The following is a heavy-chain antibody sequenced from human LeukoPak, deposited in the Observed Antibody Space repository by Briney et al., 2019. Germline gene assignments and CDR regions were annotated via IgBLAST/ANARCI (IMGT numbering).Heavy chain of an antibody. CDR3: ARGQGAADY. V-gene: IGHV4-4*02. CDR1: GGSISSRNW. D-gene: IGHD1-26*01. Sequence: SETLSLTCAVSGGSISSRNWWGWVRQPPGKGLEWIGEISRTGNIDYDPSVRSRATISLDKSKSQFSLRLTSLISADTAVYYCARGQGAADYWGQGILVIVSS. CDR2: ISRTGNI. J-gene: IGHJ4*02.